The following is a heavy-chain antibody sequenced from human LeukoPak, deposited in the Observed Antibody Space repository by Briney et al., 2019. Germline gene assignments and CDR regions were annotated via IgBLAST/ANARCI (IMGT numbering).Heavy chain of an antibody. V-gene: IGHV3-23*01. CDR1: GFTFSSAA. CDR2: VTGSDDRT. D-gene: IGHD3-22*01. Sequence: GSLRLSCAASGFTFSSAAMTWVRQAPGRGLEWVSTVTGSDDRTYYADSVKGRFTISRDYSRNMLHLQMNSLRVEDTAMYYCAKGPQLNSGYHPDYWGQGTLVTVSS. J-gene: IGHJ4*02. CDR3: AKGPQLNSGYHPDY.